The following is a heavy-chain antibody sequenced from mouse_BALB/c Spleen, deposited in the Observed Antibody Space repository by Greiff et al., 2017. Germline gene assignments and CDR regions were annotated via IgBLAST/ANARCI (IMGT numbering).Heavy chain of an antibody. J-gene: IGHJ4*01. CDR2: IRLKSNNYAT. D-gene: IGHD1-1*01. CDR1: GFTFSNYW. Sequence: DVKLQESGGGLVQPGGSMKLSCVASGFTFSNYWMNWVRQSPEKGLEWVAEIRLKSNNYATHYAESVKGRFTISRDDSKSSVYLQMNNLRAEDTGIYYCTRDYGSSYGAMDYWGQGTSVTVSS. V-gene: IGHV6-6*02. CDR3: TRDYGSSYGAMDY.